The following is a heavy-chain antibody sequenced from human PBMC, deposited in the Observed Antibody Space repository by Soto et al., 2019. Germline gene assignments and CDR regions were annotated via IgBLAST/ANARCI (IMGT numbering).Heavy chain of an antibody. CDR3: ARDFGAAYDFWSGGLGY. J-gene: IGHJ4*02. CDR2: INPMGGST. CDR1: GYTFINYY. Sequence: ASVKVSCKASGYTFINYYIHWVRQAPGQGLEWMAIINPMGGSTNYAQEFQGRVTLTSDTSTSTVYMELSSLRFEDTAVYYCARDFGAAYDFWSGGLGYWGQGTLVTVSS. V-gene: IGHV1-46*01. D-gene: IGHD3-3*01.